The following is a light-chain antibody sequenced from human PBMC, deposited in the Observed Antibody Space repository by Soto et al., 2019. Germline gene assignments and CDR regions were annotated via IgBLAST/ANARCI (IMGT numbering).Light chain of an antibody. CDR3: QQYGSPSGLT. Sequence: EIVLTQSPGTLSLSPGERATLSCRASQSVSSSYLAWYQQKPGQAPRLLIYGSSSRATDIPDRFSGSGSGTDFTLTISRLEPEDFAVYYCQQYGSPSGLTFGGGINVDIK. CDR1: QSVSSSY. V-gene: IGKV3-20*01. CDR2: GSS. J-gene: IGKJ4*01.